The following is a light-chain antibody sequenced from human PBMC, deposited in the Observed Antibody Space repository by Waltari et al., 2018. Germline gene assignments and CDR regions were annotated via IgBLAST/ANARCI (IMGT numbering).Light chain of an antibody. CDR3: QQYDYWPWT. Sequence: EIVLTQSPATLSLSQGESATLSCRASQNLRSTFAWFQQKPGQPPRLLIYGTSTRAAGIPARFSGSGSGTDFSLTISSLQPEDFATYYCQQYDYWPWTFGQGTRVE. CDR1: QNLRST. V-gene: IGKV3D-15*01. CDR2: GTS. J-gene: IGKJ1*01.